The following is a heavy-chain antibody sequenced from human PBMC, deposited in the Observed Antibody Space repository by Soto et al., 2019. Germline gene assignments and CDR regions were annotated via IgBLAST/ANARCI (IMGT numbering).Heavy chain of an antibody. CDR1: GASIGSGGW. J-gene: IGHJ5*02. CDR2: IFHDGNT. D-gene: IGHD2-8*02. V-gene: IGHV4-4*02. Sequence: SETLSLTCTVSGASIGSGGWWSWVRQPPGKGLEWIAEIFHDGNTNYSPSLKSRVTISVDKSQNQFSLNVYSVTAADTAVYYCARHEGWTGPDQWGQGTLVTVSS. CDR3: ARHEGWTGPDQ.